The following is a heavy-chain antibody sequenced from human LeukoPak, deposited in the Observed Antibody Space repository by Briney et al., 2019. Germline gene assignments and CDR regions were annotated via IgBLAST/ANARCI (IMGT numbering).Heavy chain of an antibody. CDR1: GFTLITND. V-gene: IGHV3-53*01. D-gene: IGHD1/OR15-1a*01. CDR3: ARGVEQLAANTLVY. Sequence: GGSLRLSCAASGFTLITNDMTCVRQAPGEGLEWVSVLYIDGDTKNTDSVQGRFSISRDNSQKTLYLEMKSRWPYGTPVYNSARGVEQLAANTLVYCGEGNLVTVSS. J-gene: IGHJ4*02. CDR2: LYIDGDT.